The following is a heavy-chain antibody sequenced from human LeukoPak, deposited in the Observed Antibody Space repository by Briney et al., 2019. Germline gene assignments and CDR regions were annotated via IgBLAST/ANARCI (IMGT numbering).Heavy chain of an antibody. V-gene: IGHV4-4*07. CDR2: IYTSGST. Sequence: SETLSLTCTVSGGSISSYYWSWIRQPAGKGLEWIGRIYTSGSTNYNPSLKSRVTISVDKSKNQFSLKLSSVTAADTAVYYCARGDRYIAVARSYYYYVDVWGKGTTVTVSS. J-gene: IGHJ6*03. CDR3: ARGDRYIAVARSYYYYVDV. CDR1: GGSISSYY. D-gene: IGHD6-19*01.